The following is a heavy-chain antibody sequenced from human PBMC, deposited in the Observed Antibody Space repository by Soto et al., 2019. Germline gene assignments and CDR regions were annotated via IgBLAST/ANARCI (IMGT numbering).Heavy chain of an antibody. CDR3: ARAQDNDDSGSYHLPADI. CDR1: GFSFSSHA. J-gene: IGHJ3*02. Sequence: PGGSLRLSCAASGFSFSSHAMHWVRQAPGKGLEWVALIWSDGRTKYYADSVKGRFTIARDNSKNTLDLQMNTLRAEDTAVYYCARAQDNDDSGSYHLPADIWGQGKTVTVSS. CDR2: IWSDGRTK. V-gene: IGHV3-33*01. D-gene: IGHD3-16*02.